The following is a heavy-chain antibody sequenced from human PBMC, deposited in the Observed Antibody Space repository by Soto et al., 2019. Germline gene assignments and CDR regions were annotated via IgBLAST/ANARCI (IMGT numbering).Heavy chain of an antibody. CDR1: GYSISSSNW. Sequence: SETLSLTCAVSGYSISSSNWWGWIRQPPGKGLEWIGYIYYSGSTYYNPSLKSRVTMSVDTSKNQFSLKLSSVTAVDTAVYYCARTSYDYIWGSYRYSGLLFDYWGQGTLVTVSS. J-gene: IGHJ4*02. V-gene: IGHV4-28*01. D-gene: IGHD3-16*02. CDR3: ARTSYDYIWGSYRYSGLLFDY. CDR2: IYYSGST.